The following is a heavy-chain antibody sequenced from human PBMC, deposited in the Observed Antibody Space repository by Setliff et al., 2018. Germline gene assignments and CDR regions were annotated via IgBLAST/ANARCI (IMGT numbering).Heavy chain of an antibody. V-gene: IGHV1-2*02. Sequence: ASVKVSCKASGYTFTDYYMHWVRQAPGQGLEWMGWINPYSDVTNYAQKFQGRVTMTRDTSISTAYMELSRLRSDDTAVYYCARGDSAAYPDYWGQGTLVTVSS. J-gene: IGHJ4*02. CDR2: INPYSDVT. D-gene: IGHD2-2*01. CDR3: ARGDSAAYPDY. CDR1: GYTFTDYY.